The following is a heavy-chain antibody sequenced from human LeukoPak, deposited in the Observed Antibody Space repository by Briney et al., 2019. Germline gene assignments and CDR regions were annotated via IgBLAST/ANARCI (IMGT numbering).Heavy chain of an antibody. CDR2: IIPIFGTA. J-gene: IGHJ4*02. V-gene: IGHV1-69*13. CDR1: GYTFTSYD. Sequence: VEVSCKASGYTFTSYDINWVRQAPGQGLEWMGGIIPIFGTANYAQKFQGRVTITADESTSTAYMELSSLRSEDTAVYYCAGGIELGYCSGGSCYQNDYWGQGTLVTVSS. D-gene: IGHD2-15*01. CDR3: AGGIELGYCSGGSCYQNDY.